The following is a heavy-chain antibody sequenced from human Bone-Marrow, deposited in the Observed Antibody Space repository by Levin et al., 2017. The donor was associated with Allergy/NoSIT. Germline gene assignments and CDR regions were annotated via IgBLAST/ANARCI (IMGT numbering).Heavy chain of an antibody. D-gene: IGHD1-1*01. CDR2: IYHNGKA. Sequence: SQTLSLTCTVSGGSVSSESHYWSWVRQSPGRELEWIAYIYHNGKAEYNPSLESRVTISADTSKNEVSLKLRSVTAADTAMYYCARGYKYSWFYFDWWGQGGRVTVSS. J-gene: IGHJ4*02. CDR1: GGSVSSESHY. CDR3: ARGYKYSWFYFDW. V-gene: IGHV4-61*01.